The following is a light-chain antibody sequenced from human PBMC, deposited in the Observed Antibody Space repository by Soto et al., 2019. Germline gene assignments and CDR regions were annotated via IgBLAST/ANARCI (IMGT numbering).Light chain of an antibody. CDR2: DAS. J-gene: IGKJ1*01. CDR3: QQSYSTPWT. Sequence: GDSVTITCRASQNIRNWLAWYQQKPGKAPNPLIYDASSLKSGVPARFSGSGSGTEFTLTISSLQPDDFATYYCQQSYSTPWTFGQGTKVDIK. CDR1: QNIRNW. V-gene: IGKV1-5*01.